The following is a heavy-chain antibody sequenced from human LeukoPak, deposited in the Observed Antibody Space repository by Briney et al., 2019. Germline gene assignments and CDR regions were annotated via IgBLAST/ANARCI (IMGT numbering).Heavy chain of an antibody. J-gene: IGHJ1*01. D-gene: IGHD5-24*01. CDR3: ARDKRGQGWLQLQYFQH. CDR2: FDPEDGET. CDR1: GYTLTELS. Sequence: GASVKVSCKVSGYTLTELSMHWVRQAPGKGLEWMGGFDPEDGETIYAQKFQGRVTMTEDTSTDTAYMELSSLRSEDTAVYYCARDKRGQGWLQLQYFQHWGQGTLVTVSS. V-gene: IGHV1-24*01.